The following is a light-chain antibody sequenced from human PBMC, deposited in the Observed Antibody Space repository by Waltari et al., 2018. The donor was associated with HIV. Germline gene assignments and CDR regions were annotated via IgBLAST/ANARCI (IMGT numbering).Light chain of an antibody. Sequence: EVVMTQSPATLSVSPGERATLSCRASLSVSGNLAWHQQKPGQAPRLLIYGASTRATGIPARFSGSGSGTEFTLTVSSLQSEDFAVYFCQQYNKWPPTFGQGTKVEIK. CDR1: LSVSGN. V-gene: IGKV3-15*01. CDR2: GAS. J-gene: IGKJ1*01. CDR3: QQYNKWPPT.